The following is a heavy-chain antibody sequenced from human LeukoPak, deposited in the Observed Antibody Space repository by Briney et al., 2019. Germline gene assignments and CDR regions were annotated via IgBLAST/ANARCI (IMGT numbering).Heavy chain of an antibody. CDR3: ARMTNWNSDPFWD. Sequence: NASETLSLTCAVYGGSFSGYYWSWIRQPPGKGLEWIGEINHSGSTNYNPSLKSRVTISVDTSKNQFSLKLSSVTAADTAVYYCARMTNWNSDPFWDWGQGTLVTVSS. V-gene: IGHV4-34*01. J-gene: IGHJ4*02. CDR2: INHSGST. CDR1: GGSFSGYY. D-gene: IGHD1-7*01.